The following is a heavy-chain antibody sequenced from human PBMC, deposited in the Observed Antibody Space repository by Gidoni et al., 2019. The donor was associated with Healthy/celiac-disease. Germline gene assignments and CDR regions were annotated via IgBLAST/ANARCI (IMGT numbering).Heavy chain of an antibody. V-gene: IGHV3-21*01. CDR1: GFTFSSSS. J-gene: IGHJ6*02. D-gene: IGHD5-12*01. Sequence: EVQLVESGGGLVKPGGSLRLSCAASGFTFSSSSMNWVRQAPGKGLEWVSSISSSSSYIYYADSVKGRFTISRDNAKNSLYLQMNSLRAEDTAVYYCAGGGALRDGYNPDYYYYYGMDVWGQGTTVTVSS. CDR3: AGGGALRDGYNPDYYYYYGMDV. CDR2: ISSSSSYI.